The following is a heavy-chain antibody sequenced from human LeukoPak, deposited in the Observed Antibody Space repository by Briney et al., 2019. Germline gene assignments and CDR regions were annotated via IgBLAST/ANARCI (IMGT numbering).Heavy chain of an antibody. V-gene: IGHV3-66*01. D-gene: IGHD6-13*01. CDR1: GFTVGSNY. J-gene: IGHJ4*02. CDR3: ARGQQQLD. Sequence: PGGSLRLSCAASGFTVGSNYMSWVRQAPGKGLEWVSVIYSGGSTCYADSVKGRFTISRDNSKNTLYLQMNSLKAEDTAVYYCARGQQQLDWGQGTLVTVSS. CDR2: IYSGGST.